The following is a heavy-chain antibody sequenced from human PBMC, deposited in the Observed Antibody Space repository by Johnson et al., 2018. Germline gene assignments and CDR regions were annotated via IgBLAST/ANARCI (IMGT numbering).Heavy chain of an antibody. J-gene: IGHJ3*02. CDR3: ARAGYCSSTSCYFDAFDI. Sequence: QVQLQESGGGVVQPGRSLRLSCAASGFTFSSYGMHWVRQAPGKGLEWVAVIWYDGNNKYYADSVKGRLTISRDNSKNTLYLQMNSLRAEDTAVFYCARAGYCSSTSCYFDAFDIWGQGTMVTVSS. CDR2: IWYDGNNK. D-gene: IGHD2-2*01. V-gene: IGHV3-33*01. CDR1: GFTFSSYG.